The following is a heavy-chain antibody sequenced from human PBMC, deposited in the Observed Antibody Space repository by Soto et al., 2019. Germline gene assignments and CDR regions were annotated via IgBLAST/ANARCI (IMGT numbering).Heavy chain of an antibody. D-gene: IGHD6-13*01. CDR1: GFTFSSYW. V-gene: IGHV3-74*01. J-gene: IGHJ6*02. CDR3: ARFYYSSSWDPGYYGMDV. Sequence: GSLRLSCAASGFTFSSYWMHWVRQAPGKGLVWVSRINSDGSSTSYADSVKGRFTISRDNAKNTLYLQMNSLRAEDTAVYYCARFYYSSSWDPGYYGMDVWGQGTTVTVSS. CDR2: INSDGSST.